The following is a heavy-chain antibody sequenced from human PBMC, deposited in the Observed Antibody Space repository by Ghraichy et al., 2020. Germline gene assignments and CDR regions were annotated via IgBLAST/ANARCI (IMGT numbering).Heavy chain of an antibody. Sequence: SETLSLTCTVSGSSINSGGYYWSWIRQHPGKGLEWIGYIYDSENTYYNPSLKSRIAISLDTSKKHFSLNLSSVTAADTAVYYCARGNYVWGNDRQTYNLDRWGPGTLVTVSS. CDR1: GSSINSGGYY. J-gene: IGHJ5*02. CDR2: IYDSENT. D-gene: IGHD3-16*02. CDR3: ARGNYVWGNDRQTYNLDR. V-gene: IGHV4-31*03.